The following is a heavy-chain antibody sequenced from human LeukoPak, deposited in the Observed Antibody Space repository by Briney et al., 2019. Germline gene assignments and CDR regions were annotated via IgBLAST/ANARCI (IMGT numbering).Heavy chain of an antibody. CDR3: ARDREVVVTVRIFDY. Sequence: GGSLRLSCEASGFPFSSYSMEWVRQAPGKGLEWVAYISGSSGTIIYTDSAKGRFTISRDNAKNSLYLQMNSLRVEDTAVYYCARDREVVVTVRIFDYWGQGTLVTVSS. V-gene: IGHV3-48*04. CDR2: ISGSSGTI. J-gene: IGHJ4*02. CDR1: GFPFSSYS. D-gene: IGHD2-21*02.